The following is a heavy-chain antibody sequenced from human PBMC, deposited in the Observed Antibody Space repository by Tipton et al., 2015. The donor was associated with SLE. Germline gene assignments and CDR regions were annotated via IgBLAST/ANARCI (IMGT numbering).Heavy chain of an antibody. Sequence: QLVQSGPEVKKPGASVKVSCKASGYTFTGYYMHWVRQAPGQGLEWMGRINPNSGGTNYAQKFQGRVTMTRDTSISTAYMELGRLGSGDAAVYYCARGDGIEGFDYWGQGTLVTVSS. D-gene: IGHD1-26*01. CDR2: INPNSGGT. V-gene: IGHV1-2*06. CDR3: ARGDGIEGFDY. J-gene: IGHJ4*02. CDR1: GYTFTGYY.